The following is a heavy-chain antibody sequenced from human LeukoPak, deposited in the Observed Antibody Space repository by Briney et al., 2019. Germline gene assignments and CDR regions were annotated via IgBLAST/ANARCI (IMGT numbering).Heavy chain of an antibody. V-gene: IGHV3-21*01. J-gene: IGHJ4*02. CDR1: GFTFSSYT. Sequence: GGSLRLSCAASGFTFSSYTMNWVRQAPGKGLEWVSSISSSSTYIYYADSVEGRFTISRDNDKNSLFLEMNCLRAEDTAVYYCARDLGITMITSLGYRGQGTLVTVSS. D-gene: IGHD3-22*01. CDR3: ARDLGITMITSLGY. CDR2: ISSSSTYI.